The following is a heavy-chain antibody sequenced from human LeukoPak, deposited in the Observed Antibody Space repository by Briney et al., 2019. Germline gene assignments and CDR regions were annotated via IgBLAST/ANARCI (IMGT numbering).Heavy chain of an antibody. Sequence: SVKVSCKASGFTFTSSAVQWVRQARGQRLEWIGWIIVGSGNTNYAQKFQERVTITRDMSTSTAYMELSSLRSEDTAVYYCAVPGISGFDAFDIWGQGTMVTVSS. D-gene: IGHD3-10*01. CDR1: GFTFTSSA. V-gene: IGHV1-58*01. J-gene: IGHJ3*02. CDR2: IIVGSGNT. CDR3: AVPGISGFDAFDI.